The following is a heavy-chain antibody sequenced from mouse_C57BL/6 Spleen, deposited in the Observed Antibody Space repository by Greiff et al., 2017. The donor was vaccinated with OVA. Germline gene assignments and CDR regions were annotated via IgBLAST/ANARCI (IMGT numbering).Heavy chain of an antibody. D-gene: IGHD1-3*01. Sequence: EVQLQESGGGLVQPGGSLSLSCAASGFTFTDYYMSWVRQPPGKALEWLGFIRNKANGYTTEYSASVKGRFTISRDNSQSILYLQMNALRAEDSATYYCASLNRGYYFDYWGQGTTLTVSS. CDR1: GFTFTDYY. CDR2: IRNKANGYTT. J-gene: IGHJ2*01. CDR3: ASLNRGYYFDY. V-gene: IGHV7-3*01.